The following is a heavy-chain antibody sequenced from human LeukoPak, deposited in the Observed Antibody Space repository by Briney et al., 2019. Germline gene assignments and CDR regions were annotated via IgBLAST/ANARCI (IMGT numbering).Heavy chain of an antibody. V-gene: IGHV4-39*01. Sequence: PSETLSLTCTVSGGSISSSSYYWGWIRQPPGKGLEWIGSIYYSGSTYYNPSLKSRVTISVDTSKNQFSLKLSSVTAADTAVYYCASLDYCSSSSCFPPVDYWGQGTLVTVSS. D-gene: IGHD2-2*01. CDR1: GGSISSSSYY. J-gene: IGHJ4*02. CDR3: ASLDYCSSSSCFPPVDY. CDR2: IYYSGST.